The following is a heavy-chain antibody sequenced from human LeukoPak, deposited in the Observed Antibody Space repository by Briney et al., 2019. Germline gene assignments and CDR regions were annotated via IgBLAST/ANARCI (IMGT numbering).Heavy chain of an antibody. CDR2: ISYSGST. Sequence: SETLSLTCTVSGGSISTYYWSWIRQPPGKGLEWIGYISYSGSTNYNPSLRSRVTISVDRSKNQFSLRLSSVTAADTAVYYCARDNEYCTGGRCYYWFDPWGQGTLVTVSS. D-gene: IGHD2-8*02. CDR1: GGSISTYY. CDR3: ARDNEYCTGGRCYYWFDP. V-gene: IGHV4-59*01. J-gene: IGHJ5*02.